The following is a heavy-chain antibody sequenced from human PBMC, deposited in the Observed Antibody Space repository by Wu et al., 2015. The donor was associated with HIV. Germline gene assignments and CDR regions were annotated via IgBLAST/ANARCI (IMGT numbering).Heavy chain of an antibody. Sequence: QVQLVQSGAEVKKPGASVKVSCKASGYTFTYYDINWVRQATGQGLEWMGWMNPNSGNTGYAQKFQGRVTITRNTSINTAYMELNSLRSEDTAVYYCARIGYCSGGSCYRPVPTPWGHGNPGHRPPQ. CDR1: GYTFTYYD. J-gene: IGHJ5*02. CDR2: MNPNSGNT. CDR3: ARIGYCSGGSCYRPVPTP. D-gene: IGHD2-15*01. V-gene: IGHV1-8*03.